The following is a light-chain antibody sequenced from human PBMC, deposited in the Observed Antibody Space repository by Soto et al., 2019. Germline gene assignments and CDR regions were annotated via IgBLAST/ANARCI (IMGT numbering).Light chain of an antibody. Sequence: DIQLTQSPSSLSASVGDRVTVTCRASQSISTYLNWYQQKAGEAPKLLIYAASSLQSGVPSRFSGSGSGTDCTLTISSLQPEDFATYFCQQSYSVPYTFGQGTKVEI. J-gene: IGKJ2*01. CDR3: QQSYSVPYT. V-gene: IGKV1-39*01. CDR1: QSISTY. CDR2: AAS.